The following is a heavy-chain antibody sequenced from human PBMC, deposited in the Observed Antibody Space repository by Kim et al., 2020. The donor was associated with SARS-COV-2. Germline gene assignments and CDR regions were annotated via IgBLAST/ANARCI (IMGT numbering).Heavy chain of an antibody. V-gene: IGHV3-33*01. D-gene: IGHD3-3*01. J-gene: IGHJ6*01. Sequence: LSLTCAASGVTFSSYGMHWVRQAPGKGLEWVAVIWYDGSNKYYADSVKGRFTISRYNSKNTLYRQMKSLRAEDTAVYYCARSTQYDFWSGYDTGGMD. CDR2: IWYDGSNK. CDR1: GVTFSSYG. CDR3: ARSTQYDFWSGYDTGGMD.